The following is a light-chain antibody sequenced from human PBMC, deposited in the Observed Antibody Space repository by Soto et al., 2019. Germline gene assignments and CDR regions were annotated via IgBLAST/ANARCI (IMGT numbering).Light chain of an antibody. CDR1: QDTRRY. CDR2: AAS. V-gene: IGKV1-9*01. J-gene: IGKJ3*01. CDR3: QRPGV. Sequence: DIQLTQSPSFLSASVGDRVTITCWASQDTRRYLAWYQQKPGKAPKLLIYAASTLQSGVPSRFSGSGSGTEFTLTIGSLQPEDFATYYCQRPGVFGPGTKVDIK.